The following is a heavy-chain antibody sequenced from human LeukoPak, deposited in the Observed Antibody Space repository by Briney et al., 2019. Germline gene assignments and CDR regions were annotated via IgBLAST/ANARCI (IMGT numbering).Heavy chain of an antibody. CDR3: ARPPKSGSYSRAFDI. J-gene: IGHJ3*02. Sequence: PGGSLRLSCAASGFTFSSYWMHWVRQAPGKGLVWVSRINSDGSSTSYADSVKGRFTISRDNAKNTLYLQMNSLRAEDTAVYYCARPPKSGSYSRAFDILGQGTMVTVSS. CDR1: GFTFSSYW. CDR2: INSDGSST. V-gene: IGHV3-74*01. D-gene: IGHD1-26*01.